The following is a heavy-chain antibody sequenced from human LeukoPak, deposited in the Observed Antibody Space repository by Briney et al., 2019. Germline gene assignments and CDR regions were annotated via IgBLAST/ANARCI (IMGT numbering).Heavy chain of an antibody. D-gene: IGHD3-22*01. Sequence: GESLNISCKASGYSFINNWIGWVRKKPGKGLEWVGIMYPDDSDTRYSPSFQGQVSISADKSLSTAYLQWSSLKASDTAMYYCARLIYDSSGYFDYWGQGTLVTVSS. CDR2: MYPDDSDT. V-gene: IGHV5-51*01. CDR3: ARLIYDSSGYFDY. J-gene: IGHJ4*02. CDR1: GYSFINNW.